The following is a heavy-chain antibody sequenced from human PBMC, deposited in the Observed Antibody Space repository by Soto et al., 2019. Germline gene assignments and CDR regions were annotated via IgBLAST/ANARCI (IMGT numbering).Heavy chain of an antibody. CDR2: IYPGDSDT. J-gene: IGHJ4*02. Sequence: GESLKISCKGSGYSFTSYWIGWVRQMPGKGLEWMGIIYPGDSDTRYSPSFQGQVTISADKSTSTVYMELSSLRSEDTAVYYCAREMTTDIDYWGQGTLVTVSS. D-gene: IGHD4-4*01. CDR3: AREMTTDIDY. CDR1: GYSFTSYW. V-gene: IGHV5-51*01.